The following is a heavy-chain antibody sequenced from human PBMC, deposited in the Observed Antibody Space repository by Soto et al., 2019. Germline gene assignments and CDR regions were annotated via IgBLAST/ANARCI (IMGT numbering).Heavy chain of an antibody. CDR3: AREGPRDSSPPMDY. CDR2: ISYDGSNK. Sequence: QVQLVESGGGVVQPGRSLRLSCAASGFTFSSYAMHWVRQAPGKGLEWVAVISYDGSNKYYADSVKGRFTISRDNSKNTLYLQMNSRRAEDTAVYYCAREGPRDSSPPMDYWGQGTLVTVSS. V-gene: IGHV3-30-3*01. D-gene: IGHD3-22*01. CDR1: GFTFSSYA. J-gene: IGHJ4*02.